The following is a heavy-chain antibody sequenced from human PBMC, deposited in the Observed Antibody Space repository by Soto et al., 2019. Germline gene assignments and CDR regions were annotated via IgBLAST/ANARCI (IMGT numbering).Heavy chain of an antibody. Sequence: GGSLRLSCAASGFTFSSYAMSWVRQAPGKGLEWVSAISGSGGSTYYADSGKGRFTISRDNSKNKLYLQMNSLRAEDEAVYYCAESFECYDSSGYFYWCQVTMVTVSS. D-gene: IGHD3-22*01. CDR2: ISGSGGST. CDR3: AESFECYDSSGYFY. V-gene: IGHV3-23*01. J-gene: IGHJ4*01. CDR1: GFTFSSYA.